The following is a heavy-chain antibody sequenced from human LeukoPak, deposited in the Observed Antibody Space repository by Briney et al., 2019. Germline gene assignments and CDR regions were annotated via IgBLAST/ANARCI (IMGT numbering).Heavy chain of an antibody. CDR1: GFTFSDYI. CDR3: ARGDSRGSSISGEAFDY. Sequence: GGSLRLSCAASGFTFSDYILDWVRQAPGKGLEWVAVISYDGSNKYYADSVKGRFTISRDNSKNTLYLQMNSLRAEDTAVYYCARGDSRGSSISGEAFDYWGQGTLVTVSS. CDR2: ISYDGSNK. J-gene: IGHJ4*02. D-gene: IGHD1-26*01. V-gene: IGHV3-30*03.